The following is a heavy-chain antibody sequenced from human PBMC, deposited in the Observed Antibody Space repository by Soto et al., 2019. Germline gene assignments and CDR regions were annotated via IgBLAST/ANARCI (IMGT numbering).Heavy chain of an antibody. V-gene: IGHV3-23*01. CDR1: GVPFSSYA. J-gene: IGHJ4*02. Sequence: GGSLRLCCAASGVPFSSYAMSWVRQAPGKGLEWVSAISGSGGSTYYADSVKGRFTISRDNSKNTLYLQMNSLRAEDTAVYYCARSRTVVTPHYFDYWGQGTLVTVSS. D-gene: IGHD2-21*02. CDR2: ISGSGGST. CDR3: ARSRTVVTPHYFDY.